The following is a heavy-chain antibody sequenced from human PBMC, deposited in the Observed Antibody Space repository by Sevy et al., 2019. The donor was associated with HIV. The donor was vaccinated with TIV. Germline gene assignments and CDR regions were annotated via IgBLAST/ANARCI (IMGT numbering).Heavy chain of an antibody. CDR3: STDPIIVLLVTDGMDV. D-gene: IGHD2-8*02. V-gene: IGHV3-15*01. Sequence: GGSLRLSCTASGFTFTHAWMSWVRQAPGKGLEWVGRIKSTPDGGTTDNAAPVKDRFTISRDDSKNTLYLQMNSLKTEDTAVYYCSTDPIIVLLVTDGMDVWGQGTTVTVSS. CDR1: GFTFTHAW. J-gene: IGHJ6*02. CDR2: IKSTPDGGTT.